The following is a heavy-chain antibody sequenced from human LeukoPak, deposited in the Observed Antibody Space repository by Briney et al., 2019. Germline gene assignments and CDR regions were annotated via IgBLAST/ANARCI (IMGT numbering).Heavy chain of an antibody. J-gene: IGHJ3*02. CDR3: ARPSTSTDAFDI. D-gene: IGHD5/OR15-5a*01. CDR1: GGTFSSYA. CDR2: IIPIFGTA. V-gene: IGHV1-69*13. Sequence: ASVKVSCKASGGTFSSYAISWVRQAPGQGLEWMGGIIPIFGTANYAQKSQGRVTITADESTSTAYMELSSLRSEDTAVYYCARPSTSTDAFDIWGQGTMVTVSS.